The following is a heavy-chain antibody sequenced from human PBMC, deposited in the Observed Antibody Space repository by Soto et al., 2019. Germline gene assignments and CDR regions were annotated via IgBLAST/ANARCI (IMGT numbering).Heavy chain of an antibody. CDR2: INPILSMS. V-gene: IGHV1-69*02. D-gene: IGHD3-10*01. CDR1: GDTFTFYS. CDR3: ASSYGSGYRAFDY. J-gene: IGHJ4*02. Sequence: QVQLVQSGAEVKKPGSSVRVSCKASGDTFTFYSINWVRQAPGLGLEWMGRINPILSMSNYANRFQGRVTMTADKSTSTAYMELSSLRSEDTAMYYCASSYGSGYRAFDYWGQGALVTVSS.